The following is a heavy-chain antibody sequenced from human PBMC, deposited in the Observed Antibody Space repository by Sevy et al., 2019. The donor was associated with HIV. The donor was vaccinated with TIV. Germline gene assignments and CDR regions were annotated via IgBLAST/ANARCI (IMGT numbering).Heavy chain of an antibody. D-gene: IGHD3-22*01. Sequence: GGSLRLSCAASGFAFSFYPMHWVRQAPGKGLEWVAVISFDGSNKYYADSMKGRFTISRDNSKNTLYLQANSLRTEDTAVYYCAKDGWGYYDISGYYTLDYWGQGTLVTVSS. CDR1: GFAFSFYP. V-gene: IGHV3-30*18. CDR3: AKDGWGYYDISGYYTLDY. J-gene: IGHJ4*02. CDR2: ISFDGSNK.